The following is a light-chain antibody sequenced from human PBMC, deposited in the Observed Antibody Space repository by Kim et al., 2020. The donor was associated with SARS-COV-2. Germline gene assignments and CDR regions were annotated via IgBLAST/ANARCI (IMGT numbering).Light chain of an antibody. Sequence: GQKVTISCSGSTANIGSYSVYWYQQLPGTAPKLLIYRNNKRPSGVPDRFSGSKSGTSASLAISGLRSEDEADYYCAGWDDRLSGPVFGGGTKLTVL. CDR1: TANIGSYS. CDR2: RNN. CDR3: AGWDDRLSGPV. J-gene: IGLJ3*02. V-gene: IGLV1-47*01.